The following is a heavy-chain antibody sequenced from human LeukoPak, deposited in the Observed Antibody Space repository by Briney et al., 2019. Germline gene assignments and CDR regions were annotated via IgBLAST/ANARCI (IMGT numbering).Heavy chain of an antibody. V-gene: IGHV4-34*01. CDR3: ARPRDSSGYYYTY. CDR2: INHSGST. D-gene: IGHD3-22*01. CDR1: SGSFSGYY. Sequence: SATLSLTCAVYSGSFSGYYWSWIRQPPGKGLEWIGEINHSGSTNYNPSLKSRVTISVDTSKNQFSLKLSSVTAADTAVYYCARPRDSSGYYYTYWGQGTLVTVSS. J-gene: IGHJ4*02.